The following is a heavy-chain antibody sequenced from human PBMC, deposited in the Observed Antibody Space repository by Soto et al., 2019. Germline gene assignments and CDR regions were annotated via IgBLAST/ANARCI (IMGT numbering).Heavy chain of an antibody. J-gene: IGHJ1*01. CDR1: GGSISSGGYY. Sequence: PSETLSLTCTVSGGSISSGGYYWSWIRQHPGKGLEWIGYIYYSGSTYYNPSLKSRVTISVDTSKNQFSLKLSSVTAADTAVYYCATGYGDYSTYFQHWGQGTLVTVSS. CDR3: ATGYGDYSTYFQH. D-gene: IGHD4-17*01. CDR2: IYYSGST. V-gene: IGHV4-31*03.